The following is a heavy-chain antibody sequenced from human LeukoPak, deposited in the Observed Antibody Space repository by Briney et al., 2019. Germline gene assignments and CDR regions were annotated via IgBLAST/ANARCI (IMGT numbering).Heavy chain of an antibody. CDR3: AKGSYGEYDY. J-gene: IGHJ4*02. CDR2: ISSSGGST. Sequence: GGSLRLSCAASGFTFDDYGMSWVRQAPGKGLEWVSAISSSGGSTFYADSVKGRFTISRDNSKNTLYLQMNSLSAEDTAVFYCAKGSYGEYDYWGQGTLVTVSS. D-gene: IGHD4-17*01. CDR1: GFTFDDYG. V-gene: IGHV3-23*01.